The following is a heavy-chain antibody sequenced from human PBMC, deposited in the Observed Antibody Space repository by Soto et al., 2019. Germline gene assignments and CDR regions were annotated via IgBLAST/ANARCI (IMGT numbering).Heavy chain of an antibody. J-gene: IGHJ4*02. Sequence: QVQLQESGPGLVKPSETLSLTCSVSGGSISSYYWSWIRQPPGKGLEWIGYIYYSRSTNYHPSLKSRATISVDTAKNQCSLKLSSVTAADTALYYCASRGETYYDYWCQGTLVTVSS. CDR2: IYYSRST. CDR1: GGSISSYY. CDR3: ASRGETYYDY. V-gene: IGHV4-59*01. D-gene: IGHD3-10*01.